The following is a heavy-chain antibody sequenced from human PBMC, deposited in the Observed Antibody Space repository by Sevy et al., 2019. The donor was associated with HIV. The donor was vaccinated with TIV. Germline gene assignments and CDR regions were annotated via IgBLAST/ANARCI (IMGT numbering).Heavy chain of an antibody. CDR2: ISRSGSST. V-gene: IGHV3-23*01. CDR3: AKVDVVVPVADYGLDV. J-gene: IGHJ6*02. D-gene: IGHD2-2*01. Sequence: GGSLRLSCAASGFTFSNYAMSWVRQAPGKGLQWISSISRSGSSTDYADSVKGRFTISRDNSLNMLYLQMNSLRAEDTAVYYCAKVDVVVPVADYGLDVWGQGTTVTVSS. CDR1: GFTFSNYA.